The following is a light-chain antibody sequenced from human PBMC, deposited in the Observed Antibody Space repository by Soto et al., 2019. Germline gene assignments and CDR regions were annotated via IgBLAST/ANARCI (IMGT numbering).Light chain of an antibody. CDR1: SSDVGAYNY. CDR2: DVS. CDR3: SSYTSATTYV. V-gene: IGLV2-14*01. J-gene: IGLJ1*01. Sequence: QSALTQPASVSGSHGQSITISCTGTSSDVGAYNYDSWYQQYPGEAPKVIIYDVSHRPAGVSNRFSGSKSGNTASLTISGLQTPDEADYYCSSYTSATTYVFGTGTKVTVL.